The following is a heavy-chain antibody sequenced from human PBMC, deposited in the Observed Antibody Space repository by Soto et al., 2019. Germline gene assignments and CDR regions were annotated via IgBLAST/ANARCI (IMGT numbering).Heavy chain of an antibody. CDR1: GGSISSGDYY. CDR3: ARDGRITGTTGLDY. CDR2: IYYSGST. J-gene: IGHJ4*02. V-gene: IGHV4-30-4*01. D-gene: IGHD1-7*01. Sequence: SETLSLTCTVSGGSISSGDYYWSWIRQPPGKGLEWIGYIYYSGSTYYNPSLKSRVTITVDTSKNQFSLKLSPVTAADTAVYYCARDGRITGTTGLDYWGQGTLVTVSS.